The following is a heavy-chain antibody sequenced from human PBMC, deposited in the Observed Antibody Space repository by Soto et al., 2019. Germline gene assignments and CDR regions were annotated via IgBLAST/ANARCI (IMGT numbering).Heavy chain of an antibody. CDR3: TRELETNYYYYYGMDV. D-gene: IGHD1-1*01. V-gene: IGHV3-49*04. J-gene: IGHJ6*02. CDR1: GFTFGDYA. CDR2: IRSKAYGGTT. Sequence: PVGSLRLSCTASGFTFGDYAMSWVRQAPGKGLEWVGFIRSKAYGGTTEYAASVEGRFTISRDDSKSIAYLQMNSLKTEDTAVYYCTRELETNYYYYYGMDVWGQGTTVTVSS.